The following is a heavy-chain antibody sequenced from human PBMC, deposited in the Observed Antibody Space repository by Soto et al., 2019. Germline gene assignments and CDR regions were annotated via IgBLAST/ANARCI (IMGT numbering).Heavy chain of an antibody. CDR3: ARLPDPGHCSSTSCYEGGYYYYGMDV. J-gene: IGHJ6*02. CDR1: GYSFTSYW. Sequence: GESLKISCKGSGYSFTSYWISWVRQMPGKGLEWMGRIDPSDSYTNYSPSFQGHVTISADKSISTAYLQWSSLKASDTAMYYCARLPDPGHCSSTSCYEGGYYYYGMDVWGQGTTVTVSS. V-gene: IGHV5-10-1*01. CDR2: IDPSDSYT. D-gene: IGHD2-2*03.